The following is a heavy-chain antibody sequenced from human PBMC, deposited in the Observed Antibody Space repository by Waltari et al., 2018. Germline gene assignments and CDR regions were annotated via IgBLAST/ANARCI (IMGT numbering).Heavy chain of an antibody. D-gene: IGHD2-8*02. CDR2: IYHSGST. J-gene: IGHJ3*02. CDR1: GYSISSGYY. Sequence: QVQLQESGPGLVKPSETLSLTCAVSGYSISSGYYWGWIRQPPGKGLEWIGSIYHSGSTYYNPSLKSRVTISVDTSKNQFSLKLSSVTAADTAVYYCARGTIVLVVYATDAFDIWGQGTMVTVSS. V-gene: IGHV4-38-2*01. CDR3: ARGTIVLVVYATDAFDI.